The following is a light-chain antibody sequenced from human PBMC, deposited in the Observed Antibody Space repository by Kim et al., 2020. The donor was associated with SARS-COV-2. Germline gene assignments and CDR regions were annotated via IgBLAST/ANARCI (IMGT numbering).Light chain of an antibody. CDR2: YDS. CDR1: NIGSKS. Sequence: SYELTQPPSVSVAPGKTARITCGGNNIGSKSVHWYQQKPGQAPVLVIYYDSDRPSGIPERFSGSNSGNTATLTISRVEAGDEADYYYQVWDSSSDHQGVFGGGTQLTVL. CDR3: QVWDSSSDHQGV. J-gene: IGLJ2*01. V-gene: IGLV3-21*04.